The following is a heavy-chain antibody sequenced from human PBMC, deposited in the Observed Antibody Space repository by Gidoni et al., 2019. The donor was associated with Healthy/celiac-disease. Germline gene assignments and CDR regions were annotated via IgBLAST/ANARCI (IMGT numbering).Heavy chain of an antibody. CDR2: ISYDGSNK. J-gene: IGHJ3*02. CDR1: GFTFSSYA. D-gene: IGHD6-13*01. Sequence: QVQLVESGGGVVQPGRSLRLSWSASGFTFSSYAMHWVRQASGKGLEWVAVISYDGSNKYYADSVKGRFTISRDNSKNTLYLQMNSLRAEDTAVYYCAREPYRSKAFDIWGQGTMVTVSS. CDR3: AREPYRSKAFDI. V-gene: IGHV3-30*01.